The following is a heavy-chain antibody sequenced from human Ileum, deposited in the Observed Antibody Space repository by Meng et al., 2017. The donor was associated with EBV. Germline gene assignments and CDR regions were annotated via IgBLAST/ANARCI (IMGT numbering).Heavy chain of an antibody. D-gene: IGHD1-26*01. V-gene: IGHV1-18*01. CDR1: GYTFTNYG. CDR3: ARVEVGITSGDY. CDR2: INAYNGDT. Sequence: QAQLVQSGGEVKKPGGAGKVSCKASGYTFTNYGITWVRQAPGQGLEWMGWINAYNGDTNYAQTLQGRVTMTTDTSTSTAYMELRSLRSDDTAVYYCARVEVGITSGDYWGQGTLVTVSS. J-gene: IGHJ4*02.